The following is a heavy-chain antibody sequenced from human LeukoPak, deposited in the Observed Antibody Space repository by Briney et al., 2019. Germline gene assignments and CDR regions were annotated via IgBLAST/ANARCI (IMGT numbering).Heavy chain of an antibody. CDR1: GGSISSYY. CDR3: ARHRVEWLLHSADDAFDI. V-gene: IGHV4-4*07. D-gene: IGHD3-22*01. Sequence: SETLSLTCTVSGGSISSYYWSWIRQPAGKGLEWIGRIYTSGSTNYNPSLKSRVTISVDMSKNQFSLKLSSVTAADTAVYYCARHRVEWLLHSADDAFDIWGQGTMVTVSS. CDR2: IYTSGST. J-gene: IGHJ3*02.